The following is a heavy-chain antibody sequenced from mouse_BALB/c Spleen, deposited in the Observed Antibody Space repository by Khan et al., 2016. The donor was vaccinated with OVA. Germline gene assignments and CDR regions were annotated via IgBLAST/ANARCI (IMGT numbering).Heavy chain of an antibody. V-gene: IGHV2-6-5*01. D-gene: IGHD2-10*01. J-gene: IGHJ4*01. CDR3: AKPFYAHYYAMDY. CDR1: GFSLTDYG. Sequence: QVQLKQSGPGLVAPSQSLSITCTVSGFSLTDYGVNWIRQPPGKGLEWLGIIWGGGTTYYNSALKSRLSISKDNSKSQVFLRMNSLQTDDTDMYFCAKPFYAHYYAMDYWGQGTSVTVSS. CDR2: IWGGGTT.